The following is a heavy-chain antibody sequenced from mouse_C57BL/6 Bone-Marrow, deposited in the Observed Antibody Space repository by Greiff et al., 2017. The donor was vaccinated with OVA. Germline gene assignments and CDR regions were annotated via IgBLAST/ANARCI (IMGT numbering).Heavy chain of an antibody. Sequence: QVQLQQPGAELVKPGASVKMSCKASGYTFTSYWITWVKQRPGQGLEWIGDIYPGSGSTNYNEKFKSKATLTVDTSSSTAYMQLSSLTSEDSAVYYCARGDDGYSPFDYWGQGTTLTVSS. CDR1: GYTFTSYW. J-gene: IGHJ2*01. D-gene: IGHD2-3*01. CDR2: IYPGSGST. CDR3: ARGDDGYSPFDY. V-gene: IGHV1-55*01.